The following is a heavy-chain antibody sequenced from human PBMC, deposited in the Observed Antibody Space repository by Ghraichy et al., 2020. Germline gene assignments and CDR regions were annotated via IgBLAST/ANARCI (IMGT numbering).Heavy chain of an antibody. D-gene: IGHD5-18*01. CDR1: GGSISSSRYY. J-gene: IGHJ4*02. CDR3: ARRGSYGLYFDY. Sequence: SETLSLTCTVSGGSISSSRYYWGWIRQPPGKGLEWIGCIYYSGSTHYSPSLKSRLTISVDTSKSQFSLQLNSVTAADTAVYYCARRGSYGLYFDYWGQGTLVTVSS. V-gene: IGHV4-39*01. CDR2: IYYSGST.